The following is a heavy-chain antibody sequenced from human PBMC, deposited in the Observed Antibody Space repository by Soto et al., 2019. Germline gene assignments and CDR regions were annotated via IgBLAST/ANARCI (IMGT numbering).Heavy chain of an antibody. J-gene: IGHJ6*03. CDR1: GGSISSYY. Sequence: SETLSLTCTVSGGSISSYYWSWIRQPPGKGLEWIGYIYYSGSTNYNPSLKSRVTISVDTSKNQFSLKLSSVTAADTAVYYCTKSYRYYYYYMDVWGKGTTVTVSS. CDR2: IYYSGST. CDR3: TKSYRYYYYYMDV. V-gene: IGHV4-59*01. D-gene: IGHD3-16*02.